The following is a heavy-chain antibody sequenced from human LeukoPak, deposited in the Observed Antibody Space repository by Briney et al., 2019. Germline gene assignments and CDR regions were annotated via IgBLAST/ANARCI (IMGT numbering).Heavy chain of an antibody. CDR3: AKDWHILTGRNCFDP. D-gene: IGHD3-9*01. Sequence: ASVKVSCKASGYTFTNYGISWVRQAPGQGLEWMGWVSSYNGDTNYAQKFQGRVTMSTDTSTSTAYMELRSLTFDDTAIYYCAKDWHILTGRNCFDPWGQGTLDTVSS. CDR2: VSSYNGDT. J-gene: IGHJ5*02. V-gene: IGHV1-18*01. CDR1: GYTFTNYG.